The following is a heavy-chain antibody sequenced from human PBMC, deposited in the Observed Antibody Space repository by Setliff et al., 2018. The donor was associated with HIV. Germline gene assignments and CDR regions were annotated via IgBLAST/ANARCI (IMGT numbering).Heavy chain of an antibody. V-gene: IGHV3-21*01. CDR3: ARDFNYYYYYGMDA. Sequence: GGSLRLSCAASGFTFSTYTMSWVRQAPGKGLEWVSTISSSSGNTYYADSVKGRFTISRDNAKNSLYLQMNSLRAEDTAVYYCARDFNYYYYYGMDAWGQGTTVTVSS. CDR2: ISSSSGNT. CDR1: GFTFSTYT. J-gene: IGHJ6*02.